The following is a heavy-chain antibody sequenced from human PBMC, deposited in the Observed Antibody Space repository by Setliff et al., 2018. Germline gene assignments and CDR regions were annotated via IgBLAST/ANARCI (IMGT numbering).Heavy chain of an antibody. V-gene: IGHV3-15*01. D-gene: IGHD3-10*01. CDR2: IKRKTDGETT. J-gene: IGHJ6*03. CDR1: GFTFSNAW. Sequence: GGSLRLSCAASGFTFSNAWMSWVRQAPGKGLEWVGQIKRKTDGETTDYAAPVKGRFIISRDDSKRTLYLQMNSLKNEDTALYYCMSTPSGTYSTYCYYYNMDVWGKGTQVTVSS. CDR3: MSTPSGTYSTYCYYYNMDV.